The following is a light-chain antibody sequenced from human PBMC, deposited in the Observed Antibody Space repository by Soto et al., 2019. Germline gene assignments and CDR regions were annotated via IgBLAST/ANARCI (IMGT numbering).Light chain of an antibody. CDR1: QSVSSGY. CDR3: QQYGSSPWT. CDR2: GAS. Sequence: EIVLTQSPGTLSLSPGERATLSCRASQSVSSGYLARYQQKPGQAPRLLIYGASSRATGIPDRFSGSGSGTDFTLTVSRLEPEDFAVYYCQQYGSSPWTFGQGTKVDIK. V-gene: IGKV3-20*01. J-gene: IGKJ1*01.